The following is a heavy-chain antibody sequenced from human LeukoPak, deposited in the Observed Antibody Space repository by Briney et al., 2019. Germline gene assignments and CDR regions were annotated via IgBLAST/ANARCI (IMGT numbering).Heavy chain of an antibody. CDR1: GFTFSSYG. V-gene: IGHV3-33*01. D-gene: IGHD3-9*01. J-gene: IGHJ6*02. Sequence: PGGSLRLSCAASGFTFSSYGMHWVRQAPGKGLEWVAVIWYDGSNKYYADSVKGRFTISRDNSKNTLYLQMNSLRAEDTAVYYCARDGKIRYFDWPFFYGMDVWGQGTTVTVSS. CDR2: IWYDGSNK. CDR3: ARDGKIRYFDWPFFYGMDV.